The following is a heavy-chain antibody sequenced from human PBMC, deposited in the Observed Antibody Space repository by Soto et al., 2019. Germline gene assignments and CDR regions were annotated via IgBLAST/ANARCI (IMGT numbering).Heavy chain of an antibody. CDR3: TTDPSCSWSYYFDY. J-gene: IGHJ4*02. V-gene: IGHV3-15*07. D-gene: IGHD6-13*01. Sequence: EVQLVESGGGLVKPGGSLRLSCAASGLTFSNAWMNWVRQAPGKGLEWGGRIKSKTDGGTTDYAAPVKGRFTISRDDSKNTLYLQMNSLKTEDTAVYYCTTDPSCSWSYYFDYWGQGTLVTVSS. CDR2: IKSKTDGGTT. CDR1: GLTFSNAW.